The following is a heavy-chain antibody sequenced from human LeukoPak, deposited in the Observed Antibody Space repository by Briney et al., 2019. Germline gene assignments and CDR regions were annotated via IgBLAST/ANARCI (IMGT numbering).Heavy chain of an antibody. CDR3: ARAPIWFGEFSFDY. D-gene: IGHD3-10*01. Sequence: GGSLRLSCAASGFTFSSYAMSWVRQAPGKGLEWVSAISGSGGSTYYADSVKGRFTISRDNSKNALYLQMNSLRAEDTAVYYCARAPIWFGEFSFDYWGQGTLVTVSS. CDR2: ISGSGGST. CDR1: GFTFSSYA. V-gene: IGHV3-23*01. J-gene: IGHJ4*02.